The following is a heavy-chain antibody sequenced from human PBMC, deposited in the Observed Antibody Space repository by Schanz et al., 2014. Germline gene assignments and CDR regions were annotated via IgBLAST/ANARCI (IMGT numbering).Heavy chain of an antibody. Sequence: EVQLLESGGGLVQPGGSLRLSCLASGFAFSSYGMNWLRQAPGKGLEWVSGISGSGASTYYADSVKGRFTISRDNAKNTLYLQMNTLRAEDTAVYYCARKMKLGVYGGKGHDSLDIWGQGTMVTVSS. V-gene: IGHV3-23*01. CDR2: ISGSGAST. J-gene: IGHJ3*02. D-gene: IGHD4-17*01. CDR1: GFAFSSYG. CDR3: ARKMKLGVYGGKGHDSLDI.